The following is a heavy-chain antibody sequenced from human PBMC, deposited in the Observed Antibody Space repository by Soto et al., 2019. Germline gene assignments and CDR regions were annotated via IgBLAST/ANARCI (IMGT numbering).Heavy chain of an antibody. CDR1: GGSISSTNW. J-gene: IGHJ3*02. D-gene: IGHD2-2*02. Sequence: KTSDTLSITCAVSGGSISSTNWWRWVRQPPGKGLEWIGEIYHSGSTNYNPSLKSRVTISVDKSKSQFSLKLSSVTAADTAVYYCARAPIRGVVVPAAIRGQVAARQAHDAFDIWGQGTMVTVSS. CDR2: IYHSGST. V-gene: IGHV4-4*02. CDR3: ARAPIRGVVVPAAIRGQVAARQAHDAFDI.